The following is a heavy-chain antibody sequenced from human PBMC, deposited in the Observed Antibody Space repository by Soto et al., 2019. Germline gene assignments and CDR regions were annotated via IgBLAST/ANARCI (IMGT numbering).Heavy chain of an antibody. CDR1: GGSISNYY. Sequence: QVQLQESGPGLVKPSETLSLTCTVSGGSISNYYWSWVRQPPGKGLEWIGYSHYTGSTNYNPSLKCLVTLSVATSKRQFSLKLSSVTAADTAVYYCATLSVSPAVYGVDVWGQGTAVIVSS. D-gene: IGHD3-22*01. V-gene: IGHV4-59*01. J-gene: IGHJ6*02. CDR3: ATLSVSPAVYGVDV. CDR2: SHYTGST.